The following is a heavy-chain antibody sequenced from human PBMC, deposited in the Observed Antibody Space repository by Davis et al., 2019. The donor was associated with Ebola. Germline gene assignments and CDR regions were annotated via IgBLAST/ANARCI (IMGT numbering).Heavy chain of an antibody. CDR3: ARGSYHY. V-gene: IGHV3-74*01. CDR2: INSDGSST. D-gene: IGHD1-26*01. Sequence: HTARSLRLSCLASALTFPSYWTHWVRPAPGKGLVWVSCINSDGSSTNSADSAKGRFTMSRDNAKNTLYLQMNSLRAEDTAVYYCARGSYHYGGQGTLVTVSS. CDR1: ALTFPSYW. J-gene: IGHJ4*02.